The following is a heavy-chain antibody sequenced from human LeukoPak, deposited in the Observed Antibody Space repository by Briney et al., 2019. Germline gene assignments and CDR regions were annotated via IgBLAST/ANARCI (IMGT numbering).Heavy chain of an antibody. V-gene: IGHV3-23*01. CDR1: GFTFSSYA. CDR3: AKDIDYYDSSGYFDY. D-gene: IGHD3-22*01. Sequence: RGSLRLSCAASGFTFSSYAMSWVRQAPGKGLEWVSAISGSGGSIYYADSVKGRFTISRDNSKNTLYLQMNSLRAEDTAVYYCAKDIDYYDSSGYFDYWGQGTLVTVSS. J-gene: IGHJ4*02. CDR2: ISGSGGSI.